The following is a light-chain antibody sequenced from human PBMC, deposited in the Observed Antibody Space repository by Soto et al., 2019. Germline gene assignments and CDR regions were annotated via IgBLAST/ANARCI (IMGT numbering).Light chain of an antibody. CDR1: QSISSY. Sequence: DIQMTQSPSSLSASVGDRVTITCRASQSISSYLNWYQQKPGKAPKLLIYAASSLQSGVPSRFSGSGSGTDFTLSTSSLQREDLATDYCQHSYSTPRTFGQGIKVEIK. V-gene: IGKV1-39*01. CDR2: AAS. CDR3: QHSYSTPRT. J-gene: IGKJ1*01.